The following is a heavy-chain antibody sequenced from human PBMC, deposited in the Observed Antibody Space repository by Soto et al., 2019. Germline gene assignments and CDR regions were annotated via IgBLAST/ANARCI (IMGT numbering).Heavy chain of an antibody. V-gene: IGHV3-9*01. CDR1: GFTFDDYA. CDR3: AKDISAYYFGSGSGQLTI. J-gene: IGHJ3*02. D-gene: IGHD3-10*01. Sequence: EVQLVESGGDLVQPGRSLRLSCAASGFTFDDYAMHWVRQAPGKGLELVSGMNWNSGSIGYADYVKGRFTISRDNAKNSIYMQMKSLRTEDTALYYCAKDISAYYFGSGSGQLTIWGHGTMVTVSS. CDR2: MNWNSGSI.